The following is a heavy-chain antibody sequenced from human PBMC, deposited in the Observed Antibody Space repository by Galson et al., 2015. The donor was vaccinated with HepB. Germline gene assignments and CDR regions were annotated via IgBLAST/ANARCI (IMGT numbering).Heavy chain of an antibody. CDR1: GYTFTSYG. CDR2: ISPHNRYT. CDR3: ARGALVVAVGATQNNWFDP. D-gene: IGHD2-15*01. Sequence: SVKVSCKASGYTFTSYGITWVRQAPGQGLEWVGWISPHNRYTNYAQNFQGRVTMTTDTSTTTAYMELRSLRSDDTAVYYCARGALVVAVGATQNNWFDPWGRGTLVTVSS. J-gene: IGHJ5*02. V-gene: IGHV1-18*01.